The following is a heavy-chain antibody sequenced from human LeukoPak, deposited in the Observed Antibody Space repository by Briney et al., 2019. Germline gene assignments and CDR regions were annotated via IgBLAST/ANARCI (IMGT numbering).Heavy chain of an antibody. Sequence: GGSLRLSCAASGFTVSSNYISWVRQAPGEGPECVSIIYSGGSTYYADSVKGRFTVSRDNSKNTVFLQVNSLRVEDTAVYYCARVIGSGWPYYFDYWGQGTLVTVSS. V-gene: IGHV3-66*01. J-gene: IGHJ4*02. D-gene: IGHD6-19*01. CDR3: ARVIGSGWPYYFDY. CDR2: IYSGGST. CDR1: GFTVSSNY.